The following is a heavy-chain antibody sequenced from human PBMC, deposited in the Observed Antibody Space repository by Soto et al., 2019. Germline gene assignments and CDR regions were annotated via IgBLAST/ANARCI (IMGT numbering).Heavy chain of an antibody. D-gene: IGHD3-3*01. CDR3: ARGRFLEWLFFDY. V-gene: IGHV3-33*01. CDR2: IWYDGSNK. CDR1: GFTFSSYG. J-gene: IGHJ4*02. Sequence: QVQLVESGGGVVQPGRSLRLSCAASGFTFSSYGMHWVRQAPGKGLEWVAVIWYDGSNKYYADSVKGRFTISRDNSKNTLYLQMNGLRAEDTAVYYCARGRFLEWLFFDYWVQGTLVTVSS.